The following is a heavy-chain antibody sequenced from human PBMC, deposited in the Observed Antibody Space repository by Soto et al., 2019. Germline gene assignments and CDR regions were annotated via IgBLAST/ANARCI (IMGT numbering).Heavy chain of an antibody. CDR1: GFTFRGSA. CDR2: IRSKANNYAT. V-gene: IGHV3-73*02. J-gene: IGHJ6*02. Sequence: EVQLVESGGGLVQPGGSLKLSCAASGFTFRGSAVHWVRQASGKGLEWVGRIRSKANNYATAYAASVQGRFTIFRDDLKNTAYLQMNSLKTEDTAVYYCTNPQVYYGMDVWGQGTTVTVSS. CDR3: TNPQVYYGMDV.